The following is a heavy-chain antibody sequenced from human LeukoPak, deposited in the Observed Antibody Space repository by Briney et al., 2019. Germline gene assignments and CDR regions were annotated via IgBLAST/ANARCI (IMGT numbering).Heavy chain of an antibody. CDR2: ISYDGSNK. CDR3: AKDLARVAAAAGGPDY. J-gene: IGHJ4*02. V-gene: IGHV3-30*18. D-gene: IGHD6-13*01. Sequence: GRSPRLSCAASGFTFSSYGMHWVRQAPGKGLEWVAVISYDGSNKYYADSVKGRFTISRDNSKNTLYLQMNSLRAEDTAVYYCAKDLARVAAAAGGPDYWGQGTLVTVSS. CDR1: GFTFSSYG.